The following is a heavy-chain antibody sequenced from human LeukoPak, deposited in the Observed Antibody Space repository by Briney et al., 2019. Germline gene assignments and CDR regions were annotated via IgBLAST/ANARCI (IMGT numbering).Heavy chain of an antibody. J-gene: IGHJ4*02. CDR1: GFTFSNYA. CDR3: ARYRSGGGGYYSGIDH. V-gene: IGHV3-23*01. Sequence: GGSLRLSCGASGFTFSNYAMTWVRQAPGKGLEWVSRTSGSGDITYYADSVKGRFTISRTNSKSTLYLQMNSLRAEDTAVYYCARYRSGGGGYYSGIDHWGQGTLVAVSS. D-gene: IGHD2-15*01. CDR2: TSGSGDIT.